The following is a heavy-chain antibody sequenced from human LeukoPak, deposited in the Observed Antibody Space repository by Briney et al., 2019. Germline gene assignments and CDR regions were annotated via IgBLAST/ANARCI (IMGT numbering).Heavy chain of an antibody. CDR3: ARSQNYYGSGDY. Sequence: SETLSLTCTVSGDSVSNGNYYWSWLRQPPGKALEWIGYIYYTGKTYCNPSLEGRVTILVDTSRNHFSVKLSSVTAADMAVYYCARSQNYYGSGDYWSQGTLVTVSS. V-gene: IGHV4-61*03. J-gene: IGHJ4*02. CDR1: GDSVSNGNYY. CDR2: IYYTGKT. D-gene: IGHD3-10*01.